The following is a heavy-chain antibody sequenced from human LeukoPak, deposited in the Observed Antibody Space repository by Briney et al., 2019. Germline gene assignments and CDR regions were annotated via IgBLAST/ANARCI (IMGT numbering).Heavy chain of an antibody. CDR3: ARVRSSGWYVY. CDR2: INSDGSST. V-gene: IGHV3-74*01. J-gene: IGHJ4*02. D-gene: IGHD6-19*01. CDR1: GFTFSSYW. Sequence: GGSLRLSCAASGFTFSSYWMHWVRQAPGKGLVWVSRINSDGSSTSYADSVKGRFTISRDNAKNTLYLQMNSLRAEDTAVHYCARVRSSGWYVYWGQGTLVTVSS.